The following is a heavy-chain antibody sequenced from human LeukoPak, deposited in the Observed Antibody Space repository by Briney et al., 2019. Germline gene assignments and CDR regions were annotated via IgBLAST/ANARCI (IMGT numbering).Heavy chain of an antibody. CDR2: ITGGGGST. V-gene: IGHV3-23*01. CDR3: AKGPCHRSGWPRNFDY. Sequence: GGSLRLSCVASGFTFNNYAMSWVRPAPGKGLGWVSVITGGGGSTYYADSVKGRFTISRDNSKNTLYLQMNSLTAEDTAVYYCAKGPCHRSGWPRNFDYWGQGTLVTVSS. D-gene: IGHD6-19*01. CDR1: GFTFNNYA. J-gene: IGHJ4*02.